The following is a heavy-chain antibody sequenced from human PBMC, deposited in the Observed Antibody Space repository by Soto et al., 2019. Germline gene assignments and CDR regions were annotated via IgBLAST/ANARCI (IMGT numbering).Heavy chain of an antibody. J-gene: IGHJ4*02. CDR1: GGSISSYY. Sequence: SETLSLTCTVSGGSISSYYWSWIRQPPGKGLEWIGYIYYSGSTNYNPSLKSRVTISVDTSKNQFSLKLSSVTAADTAVYYCARSAIPNYDILTGYYSPTSYFDYWRQGTLVTVSS. CDR2: IYYSGST. CDR3: ARSAIPNYDILTGYYSPTSYFDY. V-gene: IGHV4-59*01. D-gene: IGHD3-9*01.